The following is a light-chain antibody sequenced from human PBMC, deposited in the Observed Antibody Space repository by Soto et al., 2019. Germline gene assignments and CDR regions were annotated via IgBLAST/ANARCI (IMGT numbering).Light chain of an antibody. V-gene: IGKV3-15*01. CDR3: QQYNNWPPWT. CDR1: QSVSSS. J-gene: IGKJ1*01. CDR2: GAS. Sequence: EIVLTQSPATLSVSLGETATLSCRASQSVSSSLAWYQHTPGRAPRLLIYGASTRATGIPTRFSGSGSGTEFTLTISSLQSEDFAVYYCQQYNNWPPWTFXQGTKWIS.